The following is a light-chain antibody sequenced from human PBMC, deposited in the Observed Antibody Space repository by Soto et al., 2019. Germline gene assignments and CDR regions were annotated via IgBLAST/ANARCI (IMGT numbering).Light chain of an antibody. CDR2: NSN. CDR1: QRISNK. Sequence: EIVLTQSPATLSVSPGERATLSCRASQRISNKLAWYQQKPGQAPRLLIYNSNTRATGIPARFSGSGSETDFTLTISSLQSEDFVVYYCQQYNNWPPAYTFGQGTKLDFK. V-gene: IGKV3D-15*01. CDR3: QQYNNWPPAYT. J-gene: IGKJ2*01.